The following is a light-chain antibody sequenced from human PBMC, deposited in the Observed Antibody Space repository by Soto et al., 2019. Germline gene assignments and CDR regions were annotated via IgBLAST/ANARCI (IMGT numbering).Light chain of an antibody. CDR1: SSDIGAYDH. CDR3: CSYAGSNSWV. CDR2: EVK. V-gene: IGLV2-14*01. J-gene: IGLJ3*02. Sequence: QSVLTQPASVSGSPGQSITISCTGSSSDIGAYDHVSWYQQHPGKVPKLIIYEVKNRPSGVSHRFSGSKSGNTASLTISGLQAEDEADYYCCSYAGSNSWVFGGGTKLTVL.